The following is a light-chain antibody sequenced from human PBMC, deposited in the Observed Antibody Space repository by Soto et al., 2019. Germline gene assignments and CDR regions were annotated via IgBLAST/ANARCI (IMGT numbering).Light chain of an antibody. J-gene: IGLJ3*02. CDR1: SSDVCGYNY. CDR3: SSYTTSSTRV. CDR2: EVS. Sequence: QSDLTQPASVSGSPGHSITISCTGTSSDVCGYNYVSWYQHHPGKAPKLMIYEVSNRPSGVSNRFSGSKSGNTASLTISGLQVDDEADYYCSSYTTSSTRVFGGGTKLTVL. V-gene: IGLV2-14*01.